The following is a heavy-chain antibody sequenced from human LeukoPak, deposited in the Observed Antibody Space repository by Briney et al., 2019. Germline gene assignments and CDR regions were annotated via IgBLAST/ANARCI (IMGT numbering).Heavy chain of an antibody. Sequence: SEALSLTCTVSGGSISSYYWSWIRQPPGKGLEWIGYIYYSGSTNYNPSLKSRVTISVDTSKNQFSLKLSSVTAADTAMYYCARRTGWELWDYWGQGTLVTVSS. V-gene: IGHV4-59*01. J-gene: IGHJ4*02. CDR1: GGSISSYY. CDR3: ARRTGWELWDY. CDR2: IYYSGST. D-gene: IGHD1-26*01.